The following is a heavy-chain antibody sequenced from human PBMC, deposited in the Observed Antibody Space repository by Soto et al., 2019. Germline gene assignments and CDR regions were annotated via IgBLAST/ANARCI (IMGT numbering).Heavy chain of an antibody. V-gene: IGHV3-23*01. J-gene: IGHJ4*02. Sequence: GGSLILSCAASGFTFGSDAMIWVRQAPGKGLVWVSTISSSGDSAYYADSVKGRFTVSRDNSMNTLYMQMNSLRAEDTAVYYCARARGSSGFKRYYFDYWGQGTLVTVSS. CDR2: ISSSGDSA. D-gene: IGHD3-22*01. CDR3: ARARGSSGFKRYYFDY. CDR1: GFTFGSDA.